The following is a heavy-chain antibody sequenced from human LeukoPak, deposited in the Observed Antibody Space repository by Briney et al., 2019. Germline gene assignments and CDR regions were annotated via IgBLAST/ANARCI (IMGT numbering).Heavy chain of an antibody. CDR2: IYYSGST. Sequence: SETLSLTCTVSGGSISSYYWSWIRQPPGKGLEWIGYIYYSGSTNYNPSLKSRVTISVDTSKNQFSLKLSSVTAADTAVYYCARTNPRGLRWFDPWGQGTLVTVSS. J-gene: IGHJ5*02. CDR3: ARTNPRGLRWFDP. CDR1: GGSISSYY. V-gene: IGHV4-59*01. D-gene: IGHD3-22*01.